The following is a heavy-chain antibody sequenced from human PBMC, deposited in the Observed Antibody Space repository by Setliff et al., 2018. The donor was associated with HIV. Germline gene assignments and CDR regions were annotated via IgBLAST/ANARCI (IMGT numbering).Heavy chain of an antibody. D-gene: IGHD3-10*01. CDR2: IIHILGTA. Sequence: GASVKVSCKTSRRTFSEDAINWVRQAPGEGLEWVGGIIHILGTADYAEKFQGRVTITADEPRSTVYLEVSNLRSEGTAVYYCAKAVRGYGSTYYNYYYMDVWGKGTTVTVSS. CDR1: RRTFSEDA. CDR3: AKAVRGYGSTYYNYYYMDV. J-gene: IGHJ6*03. V-gene: IGHV1-69*13.